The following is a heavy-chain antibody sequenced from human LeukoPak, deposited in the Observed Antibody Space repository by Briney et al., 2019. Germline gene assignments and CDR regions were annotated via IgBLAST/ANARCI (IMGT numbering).Heavy chain of an antibody. V-gene: IGHV4-39*01. J-gene: IGHJ4*02. CDR1: GGSISSSSYY. CDR3: ARPPKGLFDY. Sequence: SEALSLTCTVSGGSISSSSYYWGWIRQPPGKGLEWIGSIYYSGSTYYNPSLKSRVTISVDTSKNQFSLKLSSVTAADTAVYYCARPPKGLFDYWGQGTLVTVSS. CDR2: IYYSGST.